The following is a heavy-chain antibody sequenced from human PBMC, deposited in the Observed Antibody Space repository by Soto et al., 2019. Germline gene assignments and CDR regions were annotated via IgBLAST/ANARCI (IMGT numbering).Heavy chain of an antibody. V-gene: IGHV1-69*04. D-gene: IGHD3-16*02. J-gene: IGHJ4*02. Sequence: ASVKVSCKASGGTFSSYTISWVRQAPGQGLEWMGRIIPILGIANYAQKFQGRVTITADKSTSTAYMELSSLRSEDTAVYYCARERSGITFGGVIAYFDYWGQGTLVTVSS. CDR1: GGTFSSYT. CDR3: ARERSGITFGGVIAYFDY. CDR2: IIPILGIA.